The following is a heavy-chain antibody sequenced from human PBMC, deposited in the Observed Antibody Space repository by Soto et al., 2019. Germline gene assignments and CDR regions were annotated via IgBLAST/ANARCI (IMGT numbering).Heavy chain of an antibody. CDR3: GRILTGYQNYGMDV. V-gene: IGHV4-59*08. Sequence: SETLSLTCTVSGGSISSYYWSWIRQPPGKGLEWIGYIYYSGSTNYNPSLKSRVTISVDTSKNQFSLKLSSVTAADTAVYYCGRILTGYQNYGMDVWGQGTTVTVSS. D-gene: IGHD3-9*01. J-gene: IGHJ6*02. CDR1: GGSISSYY. CDR2: IYYSGST.